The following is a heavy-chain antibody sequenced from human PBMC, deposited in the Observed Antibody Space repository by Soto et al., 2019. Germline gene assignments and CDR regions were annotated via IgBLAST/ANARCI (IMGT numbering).Heavy chain of an antibody. CDR3: ARCGWLRWGAEAYYYGMDV. J-gene: IGHJ6*02. CDR2: ISAYNGNT. V-gene: IGHV1-18*04. Sequence: QVQLVQSGAEVKKPGASVKVSCKASGYTFTSYGISWVRQAPGQGLEWMGWISAYNGNTNYAQKLQGRVNMTTDTTTSTAYMELRSLRSDDTAVNDGARCGWLRWGAEAYYYGMDVWGQGTTVTVSS. D-gene: IGHD5-12*01. CDR1: GYTFTSYG.